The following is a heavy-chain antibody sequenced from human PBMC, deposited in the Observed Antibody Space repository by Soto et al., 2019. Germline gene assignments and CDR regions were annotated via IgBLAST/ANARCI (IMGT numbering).Heavy chain of an antibody. V-gene: IGHV1-3*01. CDR3: ARDYVVIVGRGYDY. CDR2: INAGNGNT. J-gene: IGHJ4*02. CDR1: GYTFTSYA. Sequence: QVQLVQSGAEVKKPGASVKVSCKASGYTFTSYAMHWVRQAPGQRLEWMGWINAGNGNTKYSQKFQGRVTITRDTSASTAYMELSSLRSEDTAVYYCARDYVVIVGRGYDYWGQGTLVTVSS. D-gene: IGHD1-26*01.